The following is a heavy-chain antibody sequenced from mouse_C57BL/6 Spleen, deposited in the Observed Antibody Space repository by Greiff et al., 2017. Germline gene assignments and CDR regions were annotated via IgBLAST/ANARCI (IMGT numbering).Heavy chain of an antibody. CDR2: ISSGGSYT. D-gene: IGHD1-1*01. CDR1: GFTFSSYG. CDR3: ARLTTVFDY. Sequence: EVMLVESGGDLVKPGGSLKLSCAASGFTFSSYGMSWVRQTPDKRLEWVATISSGGSYTYYPDSVKGRFTISRDNAKNTLYLQMSSLKSEDTAMYYCARLTTVFDYWGQGTTLTVSS. J-gene: IGHJ2*01. V-gene: IGHV5-6*01.